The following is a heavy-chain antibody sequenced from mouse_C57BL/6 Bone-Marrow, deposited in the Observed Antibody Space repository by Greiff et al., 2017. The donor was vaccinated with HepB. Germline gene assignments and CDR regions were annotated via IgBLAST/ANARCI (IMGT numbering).Heavy chain of an antibody. CDR1: GFNIKDDY. J-gene: IGHJ3*01. V-gene: IGHV14-4*01. D-gene: IGHD2-1*01. CDR2: IDPENGDT. Sequence: EVQLQQSGAELVRPGASVKLSCTASGFNIKDDYMHWVKQRPEQGLEWIGWIDPENGDTEYASKFQGKATITADTSSNTADLQLSSLTSEDTAVYYCTTGWGNYPAWFAYWGQGTLVTVSA. CDR3: TTGWGNYPAWFAY.